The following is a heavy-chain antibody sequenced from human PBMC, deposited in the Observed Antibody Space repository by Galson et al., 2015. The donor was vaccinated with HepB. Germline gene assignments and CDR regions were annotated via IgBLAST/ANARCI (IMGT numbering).Heavy chain of an antibody. CDR3: ARSRLDYGDYHFDY. Sequence: SVKVSCKASGYTFTSYGISWVRQAPGQGLEWMGWISAYTGNTNYAQKLQGRVTMTTDTSTSTAYMELRSLRSDDTAVYYCARSRLDYGDYHFDYWGQGTLVTVSS. J-gene: IGHJ4*02. V-gene: IGHV1-18*01. CDR2: ISAYTGNT. CDR1: GYTFTSYG. D-gene: IGHD4-17*01.